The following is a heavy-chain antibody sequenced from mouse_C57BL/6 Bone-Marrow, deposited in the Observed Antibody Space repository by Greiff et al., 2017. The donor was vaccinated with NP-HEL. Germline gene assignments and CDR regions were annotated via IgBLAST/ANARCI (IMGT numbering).Heavy chain of an antibody. CDR2: IYPRSGNT. Sequence: QVQLQQSGAELARPGASVKLSCKASGYTFTSYGISWLKQRTGQGLEWIGEIYPRSGNTYYNEKFKGKATLTADKSSSTAYMELRSLTSEDAAVYFCAREGDDWYFDVWGTGTTVTVSS. CDR3: AREGDDWYFDV. CDR1: GYTFTSYG. J-gene: IGHJ1*03. V-gene: IGHV1-81*01.